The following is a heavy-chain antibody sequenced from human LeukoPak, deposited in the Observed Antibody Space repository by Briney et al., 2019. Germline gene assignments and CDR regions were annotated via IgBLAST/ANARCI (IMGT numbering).Heavy chain of an antibody. CDR3: ARRISVRGVPRPLYSDY. J-gene: IGHJ4*02. D-gene: IGHD3-10*01. V-gene: IGHV4-39*01. CDR1: GGSISSSSYY. CDR2: IYYSGST. Sequence: SETLSLTCTVSGGSISSSSYYWGWIRQPPGKGLEWIGSIYYSGSTYYNPSLKSRVTISVDTSKNQFSLKLSSVTAADTAVYYCARRISVRGVPRPLYSDYWGQGTLVTVSS.